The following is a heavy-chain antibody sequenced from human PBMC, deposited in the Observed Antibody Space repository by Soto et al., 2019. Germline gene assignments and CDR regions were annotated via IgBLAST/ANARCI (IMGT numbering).Heavy chain of an antibody. CDR2: VYYSGST. CDR3: ARAFRTPSGGMDV. CDR1: GGSINSGDYH. V-gene: IGHV4-30-4*01. J-gene: IGHJ6*02. Sequence: SETLSLTCSVSGGSINSGDYHWTWIRQSPGKGLEWIGAVYYSGSTYYNPSLKSRITISVDTSKSQFSLRLRSVTAADTAVYYCARAFRTPSGGMDVWGQGTTVTVSS.